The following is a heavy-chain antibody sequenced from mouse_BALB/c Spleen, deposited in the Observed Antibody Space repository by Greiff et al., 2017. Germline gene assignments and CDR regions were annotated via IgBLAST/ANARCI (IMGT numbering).Heavy chain of an antibody. CDR3: ARGGNYEGYYAMDY. CDR2: ISDGGSYT. V-gene: IGHV5-4*02. D-gene: IGHD2-1*01. CDR1: GFTFSDYY. Sequence: EVQLQESGGGLVKPGGSLKLSCAASGFTFSDYYMYWVRQTPEKRLEWVATISDGGSYTYYPDSVKGRYTISRDNAKNNLYLQMSSLKSEDTAMYYCARGGNYEGYYAMDYWGQGTSVTVSA. J-gene: IGHJ4*01.